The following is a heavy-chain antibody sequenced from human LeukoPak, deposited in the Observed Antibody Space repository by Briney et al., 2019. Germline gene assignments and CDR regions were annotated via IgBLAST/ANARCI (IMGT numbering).Heavy chain of an antibody. D-gene: IGHD2-21*01. CDR3: ARELRGRDFSDY. Sequence: ASVKVSCKASGGTFSSYAISWVRQAPGQGLEWMGRIIPIFGTANYAQKFQGRVAITTDESTSTAYMDLSSLRSEDTAVYYCARELRGRDFSDYWGQGTLVTVSS. J-gene: IGHJ4*02. CDR1: GGTFSSYA. V-gene: IGHV1-69*05. CDR2: IIPIFGTA.